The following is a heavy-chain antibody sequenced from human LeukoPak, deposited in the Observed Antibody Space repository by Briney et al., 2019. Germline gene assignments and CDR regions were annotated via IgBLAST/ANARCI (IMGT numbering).Heavy chain of an antibody. CDR3: ARAPGLWSLYYFDY. CDR2: ISYDGSNK. D-gene: IGHD5-18*01. CDR1: GFTFSSYA. J-gene: IGHJ4*02. Sequence: GGSLRLSCAASGFTFSSYAMHWVRQAPGKGLEWVAAISYDGSNKYYADSVKGRFTISRNNSKNTLYLQMNSLRAEDTVVYYCARAPGLWSLYYFDYWGQGTLVTVSS. V-gene: IGHV3-30*04.